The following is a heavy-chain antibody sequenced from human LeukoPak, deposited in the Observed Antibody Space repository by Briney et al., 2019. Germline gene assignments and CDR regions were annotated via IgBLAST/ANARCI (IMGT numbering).Heavy chain of an antibody. CDR1: GGSISSYY. J-gene: IGHJ4*02. D-gene: IGHD6-19*01. CDR3: ARGDSSGWYGDY. V-gene: IGHV4-59*01. Sequence: SETLSLTCTVSGGSISSYYWSWIRQPPGKGLEWIGYIYYSGITHYNPSLQSRVTISVDTSKNLFSLRLTSVTAADTAVYYCARGDSSGWYGDYWGQGTLVTVSS. CDR2: IYYSGIT.